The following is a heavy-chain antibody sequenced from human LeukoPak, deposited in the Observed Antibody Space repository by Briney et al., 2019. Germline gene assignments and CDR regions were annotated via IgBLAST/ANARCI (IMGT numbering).Heavy chain of an antibody. D-gene: IGHD2-2*01. Sequence: ASVKVSCKASGYYTFTSYGINWVRQAPGQGLEWMGWINPYNGNTNYAQKFQGRVTMTTDTSTGTAYMELRSQRSDDTAVYYCARDSAGYCSRTSCYGGWFDPWGQGTLVTVSS. J-gene: IGHJ5*02. CDR2: INPYNGNT. CDR1: GYYTFTSYG. V-gene: IGHV1-18*01. CDR3: ARDSAGYCSRTSCYGGWFDP.